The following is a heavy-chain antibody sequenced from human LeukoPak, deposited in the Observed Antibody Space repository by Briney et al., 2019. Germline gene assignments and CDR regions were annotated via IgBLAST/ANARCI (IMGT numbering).Heavy chain of an antibody. CDR1: GFTFISYW. CDR3: TMIEWERWRG. V-gene: IGHV3-7*01. D-gene: IGHD1-26*01. CDR2: IKQDGSEK. Sequence: GGSLRLSCAASGFTFISYWMSWVRQAPGKGLEWVANIKQDGSEKYYVGSVKGRFTISRDNAKNSLYLQMNSLRAEDTAVYYCTMIEWERWRGWGQGTLVTVSS. J-gene: IGHJ4*02.